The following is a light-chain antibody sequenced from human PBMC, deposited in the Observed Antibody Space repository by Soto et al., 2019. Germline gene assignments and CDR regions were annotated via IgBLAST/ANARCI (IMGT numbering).Light chain of an antibody. CDR1: QTVNNNY. Sequence: EIMFTQSPCTLSVSLGERAILSCRASQTVNNNYLDWCQQKPGQAPRLLIYGASRRATGIPDRFSGSASGTDFTLTISRLEPEDFAVYFCQQYSDLPMTFGQGTRLEIK. J-gene: IGKJ5*01. CDR2: GAS. V-gene: IGKV3-20*01. CDR3: QQYSDLPMT.